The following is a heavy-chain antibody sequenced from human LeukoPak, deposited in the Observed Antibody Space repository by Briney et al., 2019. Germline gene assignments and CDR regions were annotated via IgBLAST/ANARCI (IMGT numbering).Heavy chain of an antibody. CDR1: GYTFIGYY. CDR2: INPNSGGT. CDR3: ARETTTGLYFDY. V-gene: IGHV1-2*02. D-gene: IGHD1-1*01. J-gene: IGHJ4*02. Sequence: ASVKVSCKASGYTFIGYYMHWVRQAPGQGLEWMGWINPNSGGTNYAQKFQGRVTMTRDTSISTAYMELSRLRSDDTAVYYCARETTTGLYFDYWGQGTLVTVSS.